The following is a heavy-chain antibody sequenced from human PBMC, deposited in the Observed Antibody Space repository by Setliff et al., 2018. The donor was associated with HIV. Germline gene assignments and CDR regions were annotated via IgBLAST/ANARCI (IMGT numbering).Heavy chain of an antibody. CDR1: GGSISSYY. J-gene: IGHJ5*02. CDR3: ARHLEYSSSWSLQGNWCDP. CDR2: IYTSGST. V-gene: IGHV4-4*09. D-gene: IGHD6-13*01. Sequence: PSETLYLTCTVSGGSISSYYWSWIRQPPGKGLEWIGYIYTSGSTNYNPSLKSRVTISVDTSKNQFSLKLSSVTAADTAVYYCARHLEYSSSWSLQGNWCDPWGQGTLVTVSS.